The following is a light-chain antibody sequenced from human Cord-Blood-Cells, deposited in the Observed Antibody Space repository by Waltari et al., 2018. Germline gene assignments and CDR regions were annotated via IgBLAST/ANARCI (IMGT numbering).Light chain of an antibody. J-gene: IGLJ3*02. CDR1: SGHSSYA. CDR3: QTWGTGIRV. Sequence: QLVLTQSPSASASLGASVKLTYTLSSGHSSYAIAWHQQQPEKGPRYLMKLNSDGSHSKGDGLPDRFSGSSSGAERYLTISSLQSEDEADYYCQTWGTGIRVFGGGTKLTVL. CDR2: LNSDGSH. V-gene: IGLV4-69*01.